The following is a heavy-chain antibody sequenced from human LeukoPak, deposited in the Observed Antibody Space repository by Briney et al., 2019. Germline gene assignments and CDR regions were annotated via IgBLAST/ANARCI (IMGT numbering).Heavy chain of an antibody. CDR1: GYSFTSYW. Sequence: GESLKISCKGSGYSFTSYWIGWVRQMPGKGLGWMGIIYPGDSDTRYSPSFQGQVTISADKSISTAYLQWSSLKASDTAMYYCARLGTYCSGGSCYFNWFDPWGQGTLVTVSS. CDR2: IYPGDSDT. D-gene: IGHD2-15*01. V-gene: IGHV5-51*01. J-gene: IGHJ5*02. CDR3: ARLGTYCSGGSCYFNWFDP.